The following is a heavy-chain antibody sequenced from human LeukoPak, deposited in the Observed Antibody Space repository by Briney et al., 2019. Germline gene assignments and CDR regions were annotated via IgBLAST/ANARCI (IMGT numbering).Heavy chain of an antibody. J-gene: IGHJ4*02. Sequence: GGSLRLSCAASGFTLSGYGMNWVRQAPGKGLEWVSYISSSTRIIYYADSVKGRLTISRDNAKNSLYLQMNSLRAEDTAVYYCARVQKSRKSVASAVDCWGQGTVVIVSS. D-gene: IGHD5-12*01. CDR1: GFTLSGYG. V-gene: IGHV3-48*01. CDR2: ISSSTRII. CDR3: ARVQKSRKSVASAVDC.